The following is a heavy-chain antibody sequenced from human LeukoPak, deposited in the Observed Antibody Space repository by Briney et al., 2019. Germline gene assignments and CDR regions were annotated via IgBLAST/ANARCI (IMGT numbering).Heavy chain of an antibody. J-gene: IGHJ6*02. Sequence: SETLSLTCTVSGGSISSGGYYWSWIRQHPGKGLEWIGYIYYSGSTYYNPSLKSRVTISVDTSKNQFSLKLSSVTAADTAVYYCARVAVAGPYYYYGMDVWGQGTLVTVSS. CDR2: IYYSGST. CDR3: ARVAVAGPYYYYGMDV. V-gene: IGHV4-31*03. D-gene: IGHD6-19*01. CDR1: GGSISSGGYY.